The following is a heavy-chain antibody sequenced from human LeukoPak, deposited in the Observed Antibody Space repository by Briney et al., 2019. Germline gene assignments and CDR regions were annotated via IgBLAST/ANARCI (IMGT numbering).Heavy chain of an antibody. V-gene: IGHV3-33*01. CDR1: GFTFSSYG. J-gene: IGHJ4*02. CDR2: IWYDGSNK. Sequence: GGSLRLSCAASGFTFSSYGMHWVRQAPGKGPEWVAVIWYDGSNKYYADSVKGRFTISRDNSKNTLYLQTNSLRAEDTAVYYCARGRHDYGDYWGQGTLVTVSS. CDR3: ARGRHDYGDY.